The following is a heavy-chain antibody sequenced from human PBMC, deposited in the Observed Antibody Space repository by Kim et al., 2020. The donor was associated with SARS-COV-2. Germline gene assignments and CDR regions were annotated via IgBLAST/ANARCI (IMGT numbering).Heavy chain of an antibody. Sequence: SETLSLTCTVSGGSISSGGYYWSWIRQHPGKGLEWIGYIYYSGSTYYNPSLKSRVTISVDTSKNQFSLKLSSVTAADTAVYYCARVFRGYSYGSNYYYYGMDVWGQGTTVTVSS. D-gene: IGHD5-18*01. V-gene: IGHV4-31*03. CDR1: GGSISSGGYY. CDR3: ARVFRGYSYGSNYYYYGMDV. J-gene: IGHJ6*02. CDR2: IYYSGST.